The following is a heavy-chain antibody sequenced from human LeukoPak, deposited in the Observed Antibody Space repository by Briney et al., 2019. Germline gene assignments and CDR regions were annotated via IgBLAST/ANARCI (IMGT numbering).Heavy chain of an antibody. Sequence: GASVKVSCKVSGSTLTELSMYWVRQAPGKGLEWMGGFDPADGKIIYAQRLQGRVIMTEDTSTDTAYMELSSLGSEDTAVYYCATLDGDGNYGFVGYWGQGTLVTVSS. J-gene: IGHJ4*02. V-gene: IGHV1-24*01. CDR1: GSTLTELS. CDR3: ATLDGDGNYGFVGY. CDR2: FDPADGKI. D-gene: IGHD4-17*01.